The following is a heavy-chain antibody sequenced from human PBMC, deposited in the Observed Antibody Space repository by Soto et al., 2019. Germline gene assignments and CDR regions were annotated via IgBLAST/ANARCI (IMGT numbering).Heavy chain of an antibody. D-gene: IGHD2-15*01. V-gene: IGHV3-30*18. CDR1: GFTFSSYG. Sequence: GGSLRLXCAASGFTFSSYGMHWVRQAPGKGLEWVAVISYDGSNKYYADSVKGRFTISRDNSKNTLYLQMNSLRAEDTAVYYCAKGLNIAVAVAATGFDSWGQGTLVTVSS. J-gene: IGHJ4*02. CDR2: ISYDGSNK. CDR3: AKGLNIAVAVAATGFDS.